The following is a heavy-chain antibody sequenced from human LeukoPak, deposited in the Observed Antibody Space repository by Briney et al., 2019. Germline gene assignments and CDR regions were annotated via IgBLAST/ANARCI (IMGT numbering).Heavy chain of an antibody. Sequence: KPGGSLRLSCAASGFTFSSYWMHWVRQAPGKGLVWVSRINSDGSSTNYADSVKGRFTISRDNAKNTLYLQMNSLRAEDTAVYYCAKGARHSSKAVSNWGQGTLVTVSS. CDR2: INSDGSST. V-gene: IGHV3-74*01. CDR1: GFTFSSYW. J-gene: IGHJ4*02. CDR3: AKGARHSSKAVSN. D-gene: IGHD2-2*01.